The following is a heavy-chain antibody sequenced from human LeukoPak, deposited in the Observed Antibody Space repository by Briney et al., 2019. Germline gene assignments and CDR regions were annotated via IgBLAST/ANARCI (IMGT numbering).Heavy chain of an antibody. J-gene: IGHJ3*02. CDR2: MSYERNTK. Sequence: GGSLRLSCAASWFIFRIYGMHGLRQAPGRGGEGWAFMSYERNTKYYVDPEKGRFTISKDNSKNMLYLQMQSLRAEAKAVYYCAKDSGDLFYGDAFDIWGQGTMVRVPS. CDR1: WFIFRIYG. CDR3: AKDSGDLFYGDAFDI. V-gene: IGHV3-30*18. D-gene: IGHD3-10*01.